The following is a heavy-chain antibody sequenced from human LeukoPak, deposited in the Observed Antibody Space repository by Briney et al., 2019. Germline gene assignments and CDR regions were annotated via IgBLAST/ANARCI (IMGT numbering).Heavy chain of an antibody. Sequence: ASGKLSCTAAGYTFTSYDINWVGRATGQGVKWMGWMNPNSGNTGYAQKFQGRVTMTRNTSISTAYMELSSLRSEDTAVYYCARGPRIAAAAVQSTPNDYWGQGTLVTVSS. CDR2: MNPNSGNT. J-gene: IGHJ4*02. CDR1: GYTFTSYD. CDR3: ARGPRIAAAAVQSTPNDY. D-gene: IGHD6-13*01. V-gene: IGHV1-8*01.